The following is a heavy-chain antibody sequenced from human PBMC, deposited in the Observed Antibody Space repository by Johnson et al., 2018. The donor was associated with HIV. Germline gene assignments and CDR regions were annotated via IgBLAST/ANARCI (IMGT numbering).Heavy chain of an antibody. CDR1: TFTFRNYL. Sequence: VQLVESGGDLVQPGGSLRLSCVASTFTFRNYLMSWVRQAPGKGLEWVAVISYDGTNKYYADSVKGRFTISRDNSKNTLYLQMNSLRAEDTAVYYCARPYSEYIYAAFSLWGQGTMVTVSS. CDR2: ISYDGTNK. CDR3: ARPYSEYIYAAFSL. J-gene: IGHJ3*01. D-gene: IGHD5-18*01. V-gene: IGHV3-30*03.